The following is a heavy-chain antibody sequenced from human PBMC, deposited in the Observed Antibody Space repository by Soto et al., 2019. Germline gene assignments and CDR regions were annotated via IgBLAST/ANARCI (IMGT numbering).Heavy chain of an antibody. V-gene: IGHV3-30-3*01. Sequence: QVQLVESGGGVVQPGRSLRLSCAASGFIFSRYAMHWVRQAPGKGLEWVALISDDGSTKDYAESVKGRFTNSRDNSKNPLYLQMNSLSAEDTAVSYCSRAGITVTLTVFDPWGQGTLVTVSS. CDR2: ISDDGSTK. D-gene: IGHD4-17*01. CDR1: GFIFSRYA. J-gene: IGHJ5*02. CDR3: SRAGITVTLTVFDP.